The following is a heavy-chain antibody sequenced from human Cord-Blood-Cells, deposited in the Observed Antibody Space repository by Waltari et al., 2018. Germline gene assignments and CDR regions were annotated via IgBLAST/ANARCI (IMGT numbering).Heavy chain of an antibody. CDR3: ARDALYSGSYWYFDL. D-gene: IGHD1-26*01. Sequence: QVQLVQSGAEVKKPGSSVKVSCKASGGTFSSYAISWVRTDAGQGLEWMGGIIPIFGTANYAQKFQGRVTITADEATSTAYMELSSLRSEDTAVYYCARDALYSGSYWYFDLWGRGTLVTVSS. CDR2: IIPIFGTA. CDR1: GGTFSSYA. V-gene: IGHV1-69*01. J-gene: IGHJ2*01.